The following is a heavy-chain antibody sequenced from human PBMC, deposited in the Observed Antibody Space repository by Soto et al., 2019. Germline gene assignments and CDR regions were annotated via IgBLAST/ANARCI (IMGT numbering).Heavy chain of an antibody. CDR1: GYTLTELS. Sequence: ASVKVSCKVSGYTLTELSMHWVRQAPGKGLEWMGGFDPEDGETNYAQKFQGRVTMTQDTATDTANKELSSLRSEDTDTDYCATDDPHQIAAAGTVDAFDIWGQGTLVTVSS. D-gene: IGHD6-13*01. V-gene: IGHV1-24*01. CDR2: FDPEDGET. J-gene: IGHJ3*02. CDR3: ATDDPHQIAAAGTVDAFDI.